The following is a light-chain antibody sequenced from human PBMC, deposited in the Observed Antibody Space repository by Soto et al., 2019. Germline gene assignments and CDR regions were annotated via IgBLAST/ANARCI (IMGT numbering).Light chain of an antibody. CDR2: INSDGSH. CDR1: SGHSTYA. Sequence: QSVLTQSPSASASLGASVKLTCTLSSGHSTYAIAWHQQQSGKGPRFLMKINSDGSHSKGDGFFERFSGSSSGAERHLTISSLQSEDEADYYCQSLGTGIQVFGGGTKLTVL. J-gene: IGLJ3*02. V-gene: IGLV4-69*01. CDR3: QSLGTGIQV.